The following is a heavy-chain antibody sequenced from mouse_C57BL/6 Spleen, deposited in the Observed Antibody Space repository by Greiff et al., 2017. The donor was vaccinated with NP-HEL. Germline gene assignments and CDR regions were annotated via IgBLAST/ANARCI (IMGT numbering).Heavy chain of an antibody. Sequence: QVQLQQPGAELVKPGASVKLSCKASGYTFTSYWMHWVKQRPGQGLEWIGMIHPNSGSTNYNEKFKSKATLAVDKSSSTAYMQLSSLISEDSAVYYWARSNWDGGFAYWGQGTLVTVSA. CDR3: ARSNWDGGFAY. V-gene: IGHV1-64*01. CDR1: GYTFTSYW. D-gene: IGHD4-1*01. J-gene: IGHJ3*01. CDR2: IHPNSGST.